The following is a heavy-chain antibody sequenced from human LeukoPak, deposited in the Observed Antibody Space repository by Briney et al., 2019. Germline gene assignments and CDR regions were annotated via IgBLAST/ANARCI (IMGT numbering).Heavy chain of an antibody. Sequence: GGSLRLSCAASGFTVSTTYMNWVRQAPGKGLEWVSIIYSGGATKYADSVKGRFTISRDSAKNTLYLQMNSLRAEDTAVYYCARGSGDVIDYWGQGTLVTVSS. V-gene: IGHV3-53*01. CDR2: IYSGGAT. D-gene: IGHD4-17*01. CDR3: ARGSGDVIDY. J-gene: IGHJ4*02. CDR1: GFTVSTTY.